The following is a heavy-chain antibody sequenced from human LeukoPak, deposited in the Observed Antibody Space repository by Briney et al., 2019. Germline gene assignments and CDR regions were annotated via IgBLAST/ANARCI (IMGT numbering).Heavy chain of an antibody. V-gene: IGHV3-30*02. D-gene: IGHD6-6*01. Sequence: GGSLRLSXAASGFTFSSYGMHWVRQAPGKGLEWVAFIRYDGSNKYYADSVKGRFTISRDNSKNTLYLQMNSLRAEDTAVYYCAKDSIAARPYYFDYWGQGTLVTVSS. CDR1: GFTFSSYG. CDR3: AKDSIAARPYYFDY. CDR2: IRYDGSNK. J-gene: IGHJ4*02.